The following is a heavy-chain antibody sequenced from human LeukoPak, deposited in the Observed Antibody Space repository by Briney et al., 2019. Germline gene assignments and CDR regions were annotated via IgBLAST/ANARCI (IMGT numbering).Heavy chain of an antibody. V-gene: IGHV6-1*01. D-gene: IGHD6-13*01. CDR3: AGIAAGFDY. CDR2: TYYRSKWYN. CDR1: GDSVSSNSAA. Sequence: SQTLSLTCAISGDSVSSNSAAWTWIRQSPSRGLEWLGRTYYRSKWYNDYAVSVKSRITINPDTSKNQFSLQLNSVTAADTAVYYCAGIAAGFDYWGQGTLVTVSS. J-gene: IGHJ4*02.